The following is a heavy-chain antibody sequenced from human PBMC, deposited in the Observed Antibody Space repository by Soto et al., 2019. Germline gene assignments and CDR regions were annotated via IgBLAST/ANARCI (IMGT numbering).Heavy chain of an antibody. Sequence: QVQLVQSGAEVKKPGSSVKVSCKASGGTFSSYAISWVRQAPGQGLEWMGGIIPIFGTANYAQKFQGRVTITADESTSTAYMELSRLRSEDTAVYYCAREPFAYSSSSPYYYYGMDVWGQGTTVTVSS. CDR1: GGTFSSYA. V-gene: IGHV1-69*01. D-gene: IGHD6-6*01. J-gene: IGHJ6*02. CDR3: AREPFAYSSSSPYYYYGMDV. CDR2: IIPIFGTA.